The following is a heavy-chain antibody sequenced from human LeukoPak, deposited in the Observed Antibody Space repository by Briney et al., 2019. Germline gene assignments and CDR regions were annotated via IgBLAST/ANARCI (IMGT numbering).Heavy chain of an antibody. CDR2: IRQDGSEK. V-gene: IGHV3-7*01. J-gene: IGHJ4*02. CDR3: ARGAYYFDY. CDR1: GCTFSDYW. Sequence: PGGYLRLSCAASGCTFSDYWMSWVRQAPGKGLEWVANIRQDGSEKYYVDSVKGRFTISRDNAENSLYLQMNSLRAEDTAVYYCARGAYYFDYWGQGTLVPVSS.